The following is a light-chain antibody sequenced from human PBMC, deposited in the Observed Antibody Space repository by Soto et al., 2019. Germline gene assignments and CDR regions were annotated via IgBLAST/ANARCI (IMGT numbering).Light chain of an antibody. CDR1: QSVLYSSNNKNY. CDR3: QQYYSTPLT. CDR2: WAS. J-gene: IGKJ2*01. V-gene: IGKV4-1*01. Sequence: DIVMTQSPDSLAVSLGERATINCKSSQSVLYSSNNKNYLAWYQQKPGQPPTLLMYWASTRESGVPDRFSGSGSGTDFTLTISSLQAEDVAVYYCQQYYSTPLTFGQGTKLEIK.